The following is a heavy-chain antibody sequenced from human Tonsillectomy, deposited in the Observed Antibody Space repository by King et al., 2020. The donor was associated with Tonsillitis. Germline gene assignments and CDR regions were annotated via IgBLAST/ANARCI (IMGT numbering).Heavy chain of an antibody. V-gene: IGHV3-11*01. J-gene: IGHJ4*02. D-gene: IGHD6-13*01. CDR3: ARDFYSSSRYYFDS. CDR2: ISRGGNTI. CDR1: GFTFSDCY. Sequence: VQLVESGGGLVKPGGSLRLSCAASGFTFSDCYMNWIRQAPGKGLEWISYISRGGNTIYYADSVKGRFTISRDNANASLYLQMNSLRAEDTAVYYCARDFYSSSRYYFDSWGQGTLVTVSS.